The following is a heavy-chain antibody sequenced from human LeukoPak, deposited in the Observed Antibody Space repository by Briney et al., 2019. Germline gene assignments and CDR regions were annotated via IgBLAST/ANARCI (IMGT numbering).Heavy chain of an antibody. J-gene: IGHJ4*02. Sequence: GGSLRLSCTASGFTFSSYWMSWVRQAPGKGLEWVSSISGTGSYKYYADSVKGRFTISRDNAKNSLYLQVNSLRAEDTAVYYCARDFYDTSGYYYDYWGQGTLVTVSS. CDR1: GFTFSSYW. CDR2: ISGTGSYK. V-gene: IGHV3-21*01. CDR3: ARDFYDTSGYYYDY. D-gene: IGHD3-22*01.